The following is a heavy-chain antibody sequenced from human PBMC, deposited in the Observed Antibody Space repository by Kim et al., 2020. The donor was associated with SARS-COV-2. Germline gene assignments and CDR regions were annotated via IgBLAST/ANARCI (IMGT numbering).Heavy chain of an antibody. CDR1: GGSISSYY. V-gene: IGHV4-59*08. CDR3: ASSVRGYSSDKHYYYYYGMDV. J-gene: IGHJ6*02. D-gene: IGHD5-18*01. CDR2: IYYSGST. Sequence: SETLSLTCTVSGGSISSYYWSWIRQPPGKGLEWIGYIYYSGSTNYNPSLKSRVTISVDTSKNQFSLKLSSVTAADMAGYYCASSVRGYSSDKHYYYYYGMDVWGQGTTVTVSS.